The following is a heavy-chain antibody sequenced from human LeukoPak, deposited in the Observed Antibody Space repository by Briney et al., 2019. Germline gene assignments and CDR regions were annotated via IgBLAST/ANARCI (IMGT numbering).Heavy chain of an antibody. V-gene: IGHV4-39*01. Sequence: SETLSLTCTVSGGSISSSSYYWGWIRQPPGKGLEWIGSIYYSGSIYYNPSLKSRVTISVDTSKNQFSLKLSSVTAADTAVYYCARRQYYDFWSGYPHGAFDFWGQGTMVTVSS. J-gene: IGHJ3*01. D-gene: IGHD3-3*01. CDR3: ARRQYYDFWSGYPHGAFDF. CDR1: GGSISSSSYY. CDR2: IYYSGSI.